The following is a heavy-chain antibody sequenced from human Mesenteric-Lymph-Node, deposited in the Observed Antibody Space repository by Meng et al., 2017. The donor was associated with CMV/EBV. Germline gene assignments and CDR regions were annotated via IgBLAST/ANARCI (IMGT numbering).Heavy chain of an antibody. CDR1: RFTFSTYA. J-gene: IGHJ5*02. V-gene: IGHV3-30*02. Sequence: GGSLRLSCAASRFTFSTYAMHWVRQAPGKGLEWVAFIGYDGSNKFYADSVKGRFTISRDNSKNTLYLQMNSLRVEDTAVYYCARELLSYGSGSPIPPFDPWGQGTLVTVSS. CDR2: IGYDGSNK. CDR3: ARELLSYGSGSPIPPFDP. D-gene: IGHD3-10*01.